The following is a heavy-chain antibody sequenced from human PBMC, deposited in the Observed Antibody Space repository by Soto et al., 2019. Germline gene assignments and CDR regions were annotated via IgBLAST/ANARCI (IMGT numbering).Heavy chain of an antibody. Sequence: SETLSLTCTVSGGSISPYYWSWIRQPPGKGLEWIGYIYYTGTTNYYPSLKSRVTMSVDTSKNQFSLKLSSVTAADTAVYYCARDHYVYDILTGYGYYYGMDVWGQGTTVTVSS. J-gene: IGHJ6*02. CDR2: IYYTGTT. V-gene: IGHV4-59*12. CDR1: GGSISPYY. D-gene: IGHD3-9*01. CDR3: ARDHYVYDILTGYGYYYGMDV.